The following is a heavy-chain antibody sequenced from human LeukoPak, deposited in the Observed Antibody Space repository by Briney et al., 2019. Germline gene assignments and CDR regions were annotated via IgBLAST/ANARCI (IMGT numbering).Heavy chain of an antibody. Sequence: GGSLRLSCAASGFTFTSHWMHWVRQTPGKGLVWVSGIKNDGNDTAYADSVKGRFTISRNNAKNTLYLQMDSLRAEDTAVYYCARDMNPTVFDFWGQGTLVTVSS. CDR2: IKNDGNDT. J-gene: IGHJ4*02. CDR3: ARDMNPTVFDF. CDR1: GFTFTSHW. D-gene: IGHD3-16*01. V-gene: IGHV3-74*01.